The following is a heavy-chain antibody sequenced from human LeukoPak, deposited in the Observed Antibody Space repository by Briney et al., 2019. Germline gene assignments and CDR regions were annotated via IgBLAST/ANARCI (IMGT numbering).Heavy chain of an antibody. CDR2: MNPNSGNT. Sequence: ASVKVSCMASGYTFTSYDINWVRQATGQGLEWMGWMNPNSGNTGYAQKFQGRVTMTRNTSISTAYMELSSLRSEDTAVYYCAVGVAAYYDAFDIWGQGTMVTVSS. D-gene: IGHD2-15*01. CDR3: AVGVAAYYDAFDI. CDR1: GYTFTSYD. J-gene: IGHJ3*02. V-gene: IGHV1-8*01.